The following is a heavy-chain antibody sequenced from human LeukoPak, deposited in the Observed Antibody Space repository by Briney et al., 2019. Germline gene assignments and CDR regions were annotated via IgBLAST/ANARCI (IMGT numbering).Heavy chain of an antibody. V-gene: IGHV4-34*01. CDR3: ARAQRFYDFDF. CDR2: INHSGST. J-gene: IGHJ4*02. D-gene: IGHD3-3*01. CDR1: GGSISSYY. Sequence: SETLSLTCTVSGGSISSYYWSWIRQPPGKGLEWIGEINHSGSTNYNPSLKSRVTISVDTSKNQFSLKLSSVTAADTAVYYCARAQRFYDFDFWGQGTLLTVSS.